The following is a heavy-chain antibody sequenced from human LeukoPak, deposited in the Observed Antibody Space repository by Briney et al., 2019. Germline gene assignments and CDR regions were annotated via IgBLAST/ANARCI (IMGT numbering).Heavy chain of an antibody. D-gene: IGHD1-20*01. CDR3: TRIITGTADY. CDR1: GFTFSHYE. J-gene: IGHJ4*02. Sequence: PGGSLRLSCTASGFTFSHYEMNWVRQAPGKGLEWIGFIRSKASGGTTEYAASVKGRFTISRDDSKSIAYLQMNSLETEDTALYYCTRIITGTADYWGQGTLVTVSS. V-gene: IGHV3-49*04. CDR2: IRSKASGGTT.